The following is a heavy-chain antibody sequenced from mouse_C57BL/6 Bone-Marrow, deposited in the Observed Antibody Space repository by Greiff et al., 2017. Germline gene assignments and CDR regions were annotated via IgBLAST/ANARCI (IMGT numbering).Heavy chain of an antibody. V-gene: IGHV1-64*01. CDR2: IHPNSGST. D-gene: IGHD2-3*01. CDR3: ARDGYYKNY. Sequence: QVHVKQPGAELVKPGASVKLSCKASGYTFTSYWMHWVKQRPGQGLEWIGMIHPNSGSTNYNEKFKSKATLTADKSSSTAYMQLSSLTSEDSAVYYCARDGYYKNYWGQGTTLTVSS. J-gene: IGHJ2*01. CDR1: GYTFTSYW.